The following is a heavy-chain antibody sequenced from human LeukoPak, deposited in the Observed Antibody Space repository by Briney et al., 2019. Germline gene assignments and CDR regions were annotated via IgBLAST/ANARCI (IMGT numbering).Heavy chain of an antibody. D-gene: IGHD3-22*01. CDR3: ARRRRADDSRSYFHYYYLDV. CDR2: IYPGGSDT. J-gene: IGHJ6*03. Sequence: GESLKISCKGSGYSFTSYWIGWARQLPGKGLEWMGIIYPGGSDTRYSPSFEGQVIISADKSNNTAYLQWNSLKGSDTAMYYCARRRRADDSRSYFHYYYLDVWGKGTTVTVSS. CDR1: GYSFTSYW. V-gene: IGHV5-51*01.